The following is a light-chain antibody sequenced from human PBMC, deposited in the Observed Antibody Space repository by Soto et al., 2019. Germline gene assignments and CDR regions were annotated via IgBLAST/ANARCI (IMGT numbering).Light chain of an antibody. CDR3: ISYTGFDTYV. CDR2: DVT. Sequence: QSVLTQPASVSASPGQSITISCTATSTDIGAYKFVSWYQQHPGKAPKLMIYDVTSRPSGVSNRFSGSKSGNTASLIISGLQAEDEGDYYCISYTGFDTYVFGTGTKLTVL. J-gene: IGLJ1*01. V-gene: IGLV2-14*03. CDR1: STDIGAYKF.